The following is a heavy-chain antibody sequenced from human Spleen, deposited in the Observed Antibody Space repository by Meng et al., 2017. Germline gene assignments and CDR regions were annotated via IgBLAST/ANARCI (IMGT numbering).Heavy chain of an antibody. CDR3: TTAVLKI. V-gene: IGHV3-15*01. J-gene: IGHJ3*02. Sequence: ETLSLTCAASGFTFSNAWMSWVRQAPGKGLEWVGRIKSKTDGGTTDYAAPVKGRFTISRDDSKNTLYLQMNSLKTEGTAVYYCTTAVLKIWGQGTMVTVSS. CDR2: IKSKTDGGTT. CDR1: GFTFSNAW.